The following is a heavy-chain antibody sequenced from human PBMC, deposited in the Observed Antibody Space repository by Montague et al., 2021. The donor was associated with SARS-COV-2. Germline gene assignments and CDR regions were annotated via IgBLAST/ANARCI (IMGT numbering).Heavy chain of an antibody. CDR2: ISSSGTTI. D-gene: IGHD5-24*01. V-gene: IGHV3-48*03. Sequence: SLRLSCAASGFSFTSSEMNWFRQAQGKGPEWVSYISSSGTTINYADSVKGRFTISRDDAKNSLYLQMNSLRDEDTAVYYCARGNPDVYWGQGTLVTVSS. CDR3: ARGNPDVY. CDR1: GFSFTSSE. J-gene: IGHJ4*02.